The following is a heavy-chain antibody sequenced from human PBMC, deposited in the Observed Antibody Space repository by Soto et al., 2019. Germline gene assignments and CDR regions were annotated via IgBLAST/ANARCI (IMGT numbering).Heavy chain of an antibody. CDR1: GYTFTSYA. CDR3: ARDLTVFGVVAEHFDY. D-gene: IGHD3-3*01. V-gene: IGHV1-3*01. J-gene: IGHJ4*02. CDR2: INAGNGNT. Sequence: QVQLVQSGAEVKKPGASVKVSCKASGYTFTSYAMHWVRQAPGQRLEWMGWINAGNGNTKYSQKFQGRVTITRDTSARTAYMELSSLRSEDTAVYYCARDLTVFGVVAEHFDYWGQGTLVTVSS.